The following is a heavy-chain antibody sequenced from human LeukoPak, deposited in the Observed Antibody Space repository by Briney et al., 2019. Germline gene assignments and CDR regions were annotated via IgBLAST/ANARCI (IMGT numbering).Heavy chain of an antibody. CDR2: TYYRSKWYN. V-gene: IGHV6-1*01. Sequence: SQTLSLTCAISGDSVSSNSAAWNWIRQSPSRGLEWLGRTYYRSKWYNGCAVSVKSRITIIPDTSKNQFSLQLNSVTPEDTAVYYCAKVPRQHDNWFDPWGQGTLVTVSS. CDR1: GDSVSSNSAA. CDR3: AKVPRQHDNWFDP. D-gene: IGHD6-13*01. J-gene: IGHJ5*02.